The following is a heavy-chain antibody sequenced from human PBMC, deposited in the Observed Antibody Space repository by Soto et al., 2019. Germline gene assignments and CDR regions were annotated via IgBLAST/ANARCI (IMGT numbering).Heavy chain of an antibody. V-gene: IGHV4-59*01. CDR1: GGSISSYY. J-gene: IGHJ5*02. Sequence: QVQLQESGPGLVKPSETLSLTCTVSGGSISSYYWSWIRQPPGKGLEWIGYIYYSGSTNYNPSLKSRVTISVDTSKNQFSLKLSSVTAADTAVYYCARVGPSSGWYSWYWFDPWGQGTLVTVSS. D-gene: IGHD6-19*01. CDR3: ARVGPSSGWYSWYWFDP. CDR2: IYYSGST.